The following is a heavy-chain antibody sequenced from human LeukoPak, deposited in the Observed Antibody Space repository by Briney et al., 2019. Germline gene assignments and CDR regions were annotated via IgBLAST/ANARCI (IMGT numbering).Heavy chain of an antibody. CDR2: IIGGGDAT. Sequence: GGSLRLSCAPSGFTSKNYAMSWVRQAPGRGGGWVSLIIGGGDATHNRDSVRGGFSPSTDNPRNTLYLQMSSLRVDDTAVYYCAKANATIGGAFDIWGQGTMVTVSA. CDR3: AKANATIGGAFDI. D-gene: IGHD3-3*01. CDR1: GFTSKNYA. V-gene: IGHV3-23*01. J-gene: IGHJ3*02.